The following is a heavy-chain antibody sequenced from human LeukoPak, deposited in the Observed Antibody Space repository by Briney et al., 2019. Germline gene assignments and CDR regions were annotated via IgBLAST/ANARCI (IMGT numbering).Heavy chain of an antibody. Sequence: SETLSLTCTVSDGSVPSYYWSWIRQPPGKGLEWIGEINRSGSIYYNPSLKSRVTISVDTSKNQFSLKISSVTAADTAVYYCALGDNYGDYEVDYWGQGTLVTVSS. J-gene: IGHJ4*02. D-gene: IGHD4-17*01. V-gene: IGHV4-34*01. CDR3: ALGDNYGDYEVDY. CDR2: INRSGSI. CDR1: DGSVPSYY.